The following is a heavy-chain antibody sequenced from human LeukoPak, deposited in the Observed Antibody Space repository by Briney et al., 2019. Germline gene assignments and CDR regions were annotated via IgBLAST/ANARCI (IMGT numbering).Heavy chain of an antibody. CDR2: IYSGGST. CDR3: AKRGYSGYDDWGYFDY. D-gene: IGHD5-12*01. Sequence: GGSLRLSCAASGFTVSSNYMSWVRQAPGKGLEWVSVIYSGGSTYYADSVKGRFTISRDNSKNTLYLQMNSLRAEDTAVYYCAKRGYSGYDDWGYFDYWGQGTLVTVSS. V-gene: IGHV3-66*04. J-gene: IGHJ4*02. CDR1: GFTVSSNY.